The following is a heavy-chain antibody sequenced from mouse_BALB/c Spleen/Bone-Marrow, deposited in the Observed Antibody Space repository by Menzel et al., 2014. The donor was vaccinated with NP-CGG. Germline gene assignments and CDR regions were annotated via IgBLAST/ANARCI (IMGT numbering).Heavy chain of an antibody. J-gene: IGHJ2*01. V-gene: IGHV1-80*01. CDR3: ARDDFGPDY. CDR2: IYPGDGDT. CDR1: GYAFSSFW. Sequence: VKLQESEPELVRPGSSVKISCKASGYAFSSFWMYWMKQRPGQGPEWIGQIYPGDGDTNYNGKFKGKATLTADMSSSTAYIQLSSLTSEDSAVYFCARDDFGPDYWGQGTTLTVSS. D-gene: IGHD2-4*01.